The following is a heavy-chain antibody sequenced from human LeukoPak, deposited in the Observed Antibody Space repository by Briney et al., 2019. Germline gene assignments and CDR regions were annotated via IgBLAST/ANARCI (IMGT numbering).Heavy chain of an antibody. CDR2: ISHTGNT. CDR3: ARHPVTMVRGVIISGWFDP. Sequence: TSETLSLTCTVSGGSLNNHYWSWVRQPPRKALEWIGYISHTGNTRSHPSLKSRVTISVDTSKNQFSLKLSSVTAADTAVYYCARHPVTMVRGVIISGWFDPWGQGTLVTVSS. J-gene: IGHJ5*02. CDR1: GGSLNNHY. D-gene: IGHD3-10*01. V-gene: IGHV4-59*08.